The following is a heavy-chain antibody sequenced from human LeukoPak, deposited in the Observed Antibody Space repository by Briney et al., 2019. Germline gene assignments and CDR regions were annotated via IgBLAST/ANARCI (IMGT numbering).Heavy chain of an antibody. J-gene: IGHJ4*02. CDR2: IIPIFGTA. Sequence: SVKDSCKASGGTFSSYAISWVRQAPGQGLEWMGGIIPIFGTANYAQKFQGRVTITTDESTSTAYMELSSLRSQDTAVYYCARSSGYYYVSYFDYWGQGTLVTVSS. V-gene: IGHV1-69*05. CDR1: GGTFSSYA. CDR3: ARSSGYYYVSYFDY. D-gene: IGHD3-22*01.